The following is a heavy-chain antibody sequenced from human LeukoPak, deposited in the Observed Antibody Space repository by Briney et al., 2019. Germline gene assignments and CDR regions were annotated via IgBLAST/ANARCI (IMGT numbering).Heavy chain of an antibody. V-gene: IGHV3-74*01. Sequence: GGSLRLSCAASGFTFSSYWMHWVRQAPGKGLVWVSRISSDGSTVYYADSVKGRFTISRDNAKNTLYLQMNSLRAEDTAVYYCARFLEGANDYWGQGTLVTVSS. J-gene: IGHJ4*02. CDR2: ISSDGSTV. CDR1: GFTFSSYW. CDR3: ARFLEGANDY. D-gene: IGHD3-3*01.